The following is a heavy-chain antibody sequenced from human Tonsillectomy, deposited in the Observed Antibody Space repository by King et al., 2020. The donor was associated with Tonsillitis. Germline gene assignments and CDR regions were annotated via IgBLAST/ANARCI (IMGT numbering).Heavy chain of an antibody. CDR1: GFTFSNYA. CDR3: ASYYYDRSGHYLL. J-gene: IGHJ4*02. CDR2: ISGSGGST. V-gene: IGHV3-23*04. D-gene: IGHD3-22*01. Sequence: QLVQSGGDLVQPGGSLRLSCAASGFTFSNYAMSWVRQAPGKGLEWVSTISGSGGSTYYADFVKGRFTISRDNSKNTLYLQMNSLRTEDTAVYYCASYYYDRSGHYLLWGQGTLVTVSS.